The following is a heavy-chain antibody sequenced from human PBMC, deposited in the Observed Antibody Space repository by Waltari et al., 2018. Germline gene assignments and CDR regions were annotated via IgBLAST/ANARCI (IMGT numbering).Heavy chain of an antibody. CDR3: ARGPGGGLYFDL. CDR2: ISSSGSTI. V-gene: IGHV3-11*01. CDR1: GCTLSDYY. Sequence: QVQLVESGGGLVKHGGSLRLSCAASGCTLSDYYMRWISQAPGKGLEGVSYISSSGSTIYYSDSVKGRFTISRDNAKNSLYLQMNSLRAEDTAVYYCARGPGGGLYFDLWGRGTLVTVSS. J-gene: IGHJ2*01. D-gene: IGHD3-16*01.